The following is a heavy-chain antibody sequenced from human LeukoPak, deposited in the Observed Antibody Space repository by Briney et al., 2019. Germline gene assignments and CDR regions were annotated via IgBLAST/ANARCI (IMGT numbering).Heavy chain of an antibody. J-gene: IGHJ6*03. Sequence: PSETLSLTCTVSGGSISSYYWSWIRQPPGKGLEWIGYIYYSGSTNYNPSLKSRVTISVDTSKNQFSLKLSSVTAADTAVYYCARGDSSSWYTVGGLDYYYYYMDVWGKGTTVTVSS. CDR2: IYYSGST. V-gene: IGHV4-59*01. D-gene: IGHD6-13*01. CDR3: ARGDSSSWYTVGGLDYYYYYMDV. CDR1: GGSISSYY.